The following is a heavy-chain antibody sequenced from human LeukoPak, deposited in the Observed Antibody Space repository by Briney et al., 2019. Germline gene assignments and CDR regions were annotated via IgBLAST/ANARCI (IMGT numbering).Heavy chain of an antibody. D-gene: IGHD2-2*01. CDR2: LYAKSGDT. Sequence: GASVKVSCKASGYTFSDYYMHWVRQAPGQGLEWMGWLYAKSGDTHYEQKFQGRVTLTRDTSISTAYMELSSLTSDDTAVYYCARDPAEEVVGIDYWGQGTRVTVSS. CDR1: GYTFSDYY. CDR3: ARDPAEEVVGIDY. J-gene: IGHJ4*02. V-gene: IGHV1-2*02.